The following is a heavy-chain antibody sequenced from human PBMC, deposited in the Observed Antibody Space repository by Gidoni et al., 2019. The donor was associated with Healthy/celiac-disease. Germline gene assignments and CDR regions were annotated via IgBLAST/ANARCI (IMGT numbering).Heavy chain of an antibody. Sequence: EVQLVESGGGLVQAGGSLRLSCAASGFTVSSNYMSWVRQAPGKGLEWVSVIYSGGSTYYADSVKGRFTISRHNSKNTLYLQMNSLRAEDTAVYYCATSRAYCGGDCYSGHFDYWGQGTLVTVSS. V-gene: IGHV3-53*04. J-gene: IGHJ4*02. CDR1: GFTVSSNY. CDR2: IYSGGST. D-gene: IGHD2-21*02. CDR3: ATSRAYCGGDCYSGHFDY.